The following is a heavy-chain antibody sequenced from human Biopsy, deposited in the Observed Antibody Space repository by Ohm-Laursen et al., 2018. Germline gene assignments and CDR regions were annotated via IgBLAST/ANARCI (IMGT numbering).Heavy chain of an antibody. CDR2: SSAYNGKT. V-gene: IGHV1-18*01. J-gene: IGHJ6*02. CDR3: ARAKLEPVYYYYGMDV. D-gene: IGHD1-1*01. CDR1: GYTFSMYA. Sequence: ASVKVSCKASGYTFSMYAIIWVRQAPGQGLEWMGWSSAYNGKTNYAQKFQGRLTMTTDTSTSTAYMEVTSLRSDDTAVYYCARAKLEPVYYYYGMDVWGQGTTVTVSS.